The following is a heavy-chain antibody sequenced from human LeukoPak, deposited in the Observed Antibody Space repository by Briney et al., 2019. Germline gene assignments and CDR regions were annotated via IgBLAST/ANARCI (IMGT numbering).Heavy chain of an antibody. D-gene: IGHD5-24*01. Sequence: GGSLRLSCAASGVTFSSYAMSWVRQAAGKGLEWVSAISGSGGSTYYADSVKGRFTISRDNSKNTLYLQMNSLRAEDTAVYYCAKQRWLQVSFDYWGQGTLVTVSS. J-gene: IGHJ4*02. CDR1: GVTFSSYA. CDR2: ISGSGGST. V-gene: IGHV3-23*01. CDR3: AKQRWLQVSFDY.